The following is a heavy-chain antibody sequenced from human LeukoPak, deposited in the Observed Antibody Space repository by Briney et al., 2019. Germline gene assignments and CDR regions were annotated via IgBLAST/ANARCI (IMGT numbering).Heavy chain of an antibody. Sequence: GGSLRLSCAASGFSFSSYAMSWVRQAPGKGLEWVSAISGSGGSTYYADSVKGRFTISRDNSKNTLYLQMNSLRAEDTAVYYCAKGLYSSGWSPLTQYYYYYYGMDVWGQGTTVTVSS. CDR3: AKGLYSSGWSPLTQYYYYYYGMDV. J-gene: IGHJ6*02. D-gene: IGHD6-19*01. CDR2: ISGSGGST. CDR1: GFSFSSYA. V-gene: IGHV3-23*01.